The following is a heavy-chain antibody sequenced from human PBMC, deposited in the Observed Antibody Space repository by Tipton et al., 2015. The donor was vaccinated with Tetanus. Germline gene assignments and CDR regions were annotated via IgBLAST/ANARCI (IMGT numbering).Heavy chain of an antibody. J-gene: IGHJ4*02. D-gene: IGHD3-3*01. CDR3: ARIHDFLGGHFDF. CDR1: GGSMSNNY. CDR2: IYYSGSS. Sequence: TLSLTCTVSGGSMSNNYWSWIRQPPGKGLEWIGSIYYSGSSYYNPSLESRVTISLDTSKNRFSLKLTSVTAADTAVYYCARIHDFLGGHFDFWGQGTLVAVSS. V-gene: IGHV4-59*13.